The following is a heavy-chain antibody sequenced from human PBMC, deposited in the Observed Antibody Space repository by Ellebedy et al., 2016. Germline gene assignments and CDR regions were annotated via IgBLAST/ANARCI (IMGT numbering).Heavy chain of an antibody. Sequence: GGSLRLXCAASGFTFSSYSMNWVRQAPGKGLEWVSSISSSSSYIYYADSVKGRFTISRDNAKNSLYLQMNSLRAEDTAVYYCARGVTPFDWLTPATGRFDPWGQGTLVTVSS. CDR3: ARGVTPFDWLTPATGRFDP. CDR2: ISSSSSYI. V-gene: IGHV3-21*01. D-gene: IGHD3-9*01. CDR1: GFTFSSYS. J-gene: IGHJ5*02.